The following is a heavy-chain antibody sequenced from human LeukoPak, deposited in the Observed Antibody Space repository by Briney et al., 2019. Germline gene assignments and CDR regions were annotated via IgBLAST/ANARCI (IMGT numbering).Heavy chain of an antibody. D-gene: IGHD3-10*02. CDR1: GGSISTSNYY. V-gene: IGHV3-11*04. Sequence: LSLTCTVSGGSISTSNYYWGWIRQPPGKGLEWVSYISSSGSTIYYADSVKGRFTISRDNAKNSLYLQVNSLRAEDTAVYYCAELGITMIGGVWGKGTTVTISS. CDR2: ISSSGSTI. J-gene: IGHJ6*04. CDR3: AELGITMIGGV.